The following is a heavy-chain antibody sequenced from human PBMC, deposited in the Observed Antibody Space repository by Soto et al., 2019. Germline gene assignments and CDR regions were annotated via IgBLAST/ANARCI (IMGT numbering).Heavy chain of an antibody. CDR3: ARDGGSY. Sequence: QVQLVESGGGVVQPGRSLRLSCAASGFTFSNYAMHWVRQAPGKGLEWVAVISYDGSNKYYADSVKGRFTISRDNSKNTLFLQMNSLRPDDTAVYYCARDGGSYWGQGTLVTVSS. V-gene: IGHV3-30-3*01. CDR1: GFTFSNYA. J-gene: IGHJ4*02. D-gene: IGHD3-16*01. CDR2: ISYDGSNK.